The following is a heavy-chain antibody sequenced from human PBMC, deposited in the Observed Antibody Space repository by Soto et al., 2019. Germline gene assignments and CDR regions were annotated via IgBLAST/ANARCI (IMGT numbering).Heavy chain of an antibody. CDR3: ASNSPYDSISSLDY. D-gene: IGHD6-6*01. CDR2: TNAVNGNT. CDR1: GVTFSSYA. V-gene: IGHV1-3*01. Sequence: GTSGKATCKGSGVTFSSYAMSWVRQAPGERLEGMGWTNAVNGNTKYSQKFQGRATITRDTSASTAYMELSSLRSEDTAVYYCASNSPYDSISSLDYWGQGTLVTVSS. J-gene: IGHJ4*02.